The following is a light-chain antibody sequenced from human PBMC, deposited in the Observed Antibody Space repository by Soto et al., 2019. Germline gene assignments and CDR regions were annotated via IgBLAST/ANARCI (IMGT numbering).Light chain of an antibody. CDR2: GAT. CDR3: LQDYNYPLT. CDR1: QTVRDN. V-gene: IGKV3D-15*01. J-gene: IGKJ4*01. Sequence: EVVMTQSPATLSVPPGERATLSCRASQTVRDNLGWYQQKPGQPPRLLIYGATTRATGIPARFSGSGSGTDFTLTISSLQPEDFATYYCLQDYNYPLTFGGGTKVDIK.